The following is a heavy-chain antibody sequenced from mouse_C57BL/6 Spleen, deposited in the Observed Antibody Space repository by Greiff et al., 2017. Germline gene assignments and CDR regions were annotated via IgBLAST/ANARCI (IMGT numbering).Heavy chain of an antibody. CDR3: ARGWDYGAWFAY. Sequence: EVQRVESGPELVKPGASVKMSCKASGYTFTDYNMHWVKQSHGKSLEWIGYINPNNGGTSYNQKFKGKATLTVNKSSSTAYMELRSLTSEDSAVYYCARGWDYGAWFAYWGQGTLVTVSA. V-gene: IGHV1-22*01. CDR1: GYTFTDYN. D-gene: IGHD2-4*01. J-gene: IGHJ3*01. CDR2: INPNNGGT.